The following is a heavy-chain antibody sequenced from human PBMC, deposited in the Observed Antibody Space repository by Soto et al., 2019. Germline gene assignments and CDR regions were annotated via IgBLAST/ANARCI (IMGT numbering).Heavy chain of an antibody. D-gene: IGHD1-26*01. CDR2: ISGSGGST. Sequence: EVQLLESGGGLVQPWGSLRLSCAASGFTFSSYAMSWVRQAPGKGLEWVSAISGSGGSTYYADSVKGRFTISRDNSKNTLYLKMNSMRAADTAEYYCATGLVGGFEYLREGTLVTFSS. V-gene: IGHV3-23*01. CDR1: GFTFSSYA. J-gene: IGHJ4*02. CDR3: ATGLVGGFEY.